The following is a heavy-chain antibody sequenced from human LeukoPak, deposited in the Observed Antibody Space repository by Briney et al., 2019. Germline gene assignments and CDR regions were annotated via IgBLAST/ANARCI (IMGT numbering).Heavy chain of an antibody. J-gene: IGHJ4*02. D-gene: IGHD3-16*01. Sequence: SETLSLTCTVSGGSISSSNYYWGWIRQPPGKGLEWIGSMYHSGSTYYNPSLKSRVTISVDTTKNQFSLKLSSETAADTAVYYCATITFGGVKGSYYFDYWGQGTLVTVSS. CDR2: MYHSGST. V-gene: IGHV4-39*01. CDR3: ATITFGGVKGSYYFDY. CDR1: GGSISSSNYY.